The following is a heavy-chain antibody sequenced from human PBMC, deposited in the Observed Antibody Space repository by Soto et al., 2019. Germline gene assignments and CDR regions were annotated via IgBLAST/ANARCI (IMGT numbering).Heavy chain of an antibody. J-gene: IGHJ4*02. CDR1: GGSFTSNNW. CDR2: IYRTGST. Sequence: SETLSLTCAVSGGSFTSNNWWTWVRQPPGQGLEWIGEIYRTGSTNYNPSLKSRVTISLDKSENQFSLKVTSLTAADTAVYYCASRDQGTSVDYWGQGTLVTAPQ. CDR3: ASRDQGTSVDY. V-gene: IGHV4-4*02. D-gene: IGHD1-7*01.